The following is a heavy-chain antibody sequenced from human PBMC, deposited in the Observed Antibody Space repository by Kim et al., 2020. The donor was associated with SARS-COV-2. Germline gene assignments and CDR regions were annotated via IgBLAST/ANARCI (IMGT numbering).Heavy chain of an antibody. V-gene: IGHV1-69*01. Sequence: YAQKFQGRVTITADESTSTAYMELSSLRSEDTAVYYCARVKGEGDYVLDYWGQGTLVTVSS. J-gene: IGHJ4*02. CDR3: ARVKGEGDYVLDY. D-gene: IGHD4-17*01.